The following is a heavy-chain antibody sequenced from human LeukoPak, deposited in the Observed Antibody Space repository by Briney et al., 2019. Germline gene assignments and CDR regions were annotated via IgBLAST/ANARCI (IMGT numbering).Heavy chain of an antibody. CDR2: IKQDGSEK. D-gene: IGHD2-2*01. Sequence: GGSLRLSCAASGFTFSSYWMSWVRQAPGKGLEWVANIKQDGSEKYYVDSVKGRFTISRDNAKNSLYLQMNSLRAEDTAVYYCARDRGEVVPAARFDYWGQGTLVTVSS. J-gene: IGHJ4*02. CDR3: ARDRGEVVPAARFDY. V-gene: IGHV3-7*01. CDR1: GFTFSSYW.